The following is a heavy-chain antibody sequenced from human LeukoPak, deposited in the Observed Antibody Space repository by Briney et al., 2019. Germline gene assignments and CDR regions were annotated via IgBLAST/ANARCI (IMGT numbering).Heavy chain of an antibody. CDR1: GFTFSSYG. CDR3: AKDSYSSGFNFDY. Sequence: QTGGSLRLSCAASGFTFSSYGMHWVRQAPGKGLEWVAVIWYDGSNKYYADSVKGRFTISRDNSKNTLYLQMNSLRAEDTAVYYCAKDSYSSGFNFDYWRQGTLVTVCS. D-gene: IGHD6-19*01. J-gene: IGHJ4*02. V-gene: IGHV3-33*06. CDR2: IWYDGSNK.